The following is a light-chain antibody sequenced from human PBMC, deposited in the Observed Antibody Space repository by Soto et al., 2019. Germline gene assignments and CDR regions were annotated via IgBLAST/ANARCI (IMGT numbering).Light chain of an antibody. CDR2: EVS. J-gene: IGLJ1*01. CDR3: SSYTSSSTL. CDR1: SSDVGSYNY. Sequence: QSALTQPASVSGSPGQSITISCTGTSSDVGSYNYVSWYQQHPGKAPKLMIYEVSNRPSGVSSRFSGSKSGNTASLNISGLQAEEEADYYCSSYTSSSTLFGTGTKLTVL. V-gene: IGLV2-14*01.